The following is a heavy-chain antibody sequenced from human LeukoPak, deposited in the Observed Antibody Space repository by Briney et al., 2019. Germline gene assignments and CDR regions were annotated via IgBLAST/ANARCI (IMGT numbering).Heavy chain of an antibody. CDR3: TRDIYPLLSGYGMDV. D-gene: IGHD1-26*01. J-gene: IGHJ6*02. Sequence: GGSLRLSCAASGFSFSSYSMTWVRQAAGKGLEWVSSVNSGGTYIYYADSVKGRFTISRDNAKNSLSLQINSLSAEDTAVYFCTRDIYPLLSGYGMDVWGQGTTVIVSS. V-gene: IGHV3-21*01. CDR2: VNSGGTYI. CDR1: GFSFSSYS.